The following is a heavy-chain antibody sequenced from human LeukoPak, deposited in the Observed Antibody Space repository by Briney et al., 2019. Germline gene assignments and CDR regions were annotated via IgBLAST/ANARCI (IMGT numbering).Heavy chain of an antibody. CDR3: ARVGDHFHWYLDL. CDR1: GFTVSTNY. Sequence: GGSLRLSCAASGFTVSTNYMNWVSQAPGKGLEWVSILYSGSSTYYADSVEDRFIVSRDSSKNTLSLQMNDLRAEDTAVYYCARVGDHFHWYLDLWGRGTMVTVSS. J-gene: IGHJ2*01. CDR2: LYSGSST. V-gene: IGHV3-53*01. D-gene: IGHD3-3*02.